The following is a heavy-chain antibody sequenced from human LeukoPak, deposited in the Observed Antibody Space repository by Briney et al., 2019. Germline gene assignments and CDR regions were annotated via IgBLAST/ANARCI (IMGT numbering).Heavy chain of an antibody. J-gene: IGHJ4*02. CDR1: GYTFTGYY. Sequence: ASVKVSCKASGYTFTGYYMHWVRQAPGQGLEWMGWINPNSGGTNYAQKFQGRVTMTRDTSISTAYMELSRLRSDDTAAYYCARDPVTWGSGSYYGSFDYWGQGTLVTVSS. CDR3: ARDPVTWGSGSYYGSFDY. D-gene: IGHD3-10*01. CDR2: INPNSGGT. V-gene: IGHV1-2*02.